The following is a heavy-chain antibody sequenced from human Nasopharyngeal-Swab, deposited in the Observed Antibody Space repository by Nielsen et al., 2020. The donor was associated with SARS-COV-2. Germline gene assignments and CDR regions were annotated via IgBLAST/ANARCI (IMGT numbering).Heavy chain of an antibody. V-gene: IGHV3-53*01. CDR2: IYSGGSA. CDR1: GFTISSKY. D-gene: IGHD4-17*01. Sequence: GGSLRLSCAASGFTISSKYMSWVRQAPGKGLEWVSVIYSGGSAYYADSVKGRFTISRDNSKNTLYLQMNSLRAEDTAVYYCARDQTTVTTFYGMDVWGQGTTVTVSS. CDR3: ARDQTTVTTFYGMDV. J-gene: IGHJ6*02.